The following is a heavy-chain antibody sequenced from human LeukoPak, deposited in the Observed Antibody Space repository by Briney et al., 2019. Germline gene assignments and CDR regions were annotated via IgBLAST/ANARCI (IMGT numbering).Heavy chain of an antibody. CDR3: ARHASRGKGFDA. CDR1: GGSISSYY. Sequence: SETLSLTCTVSGGSISSYYWSWIRQPPGKGLEWIGYIYYSGSTNYNPSLKSRVTISGDTSKNQLSLKLSSVTAAETAVYYCARHASRGKGFDACGQGTLVTVSS. J-gene: IGHJ5*02. CDR2: IYYSGST. D-gene: IGHD5-24*01. V-gene: IGHV4-59*08.